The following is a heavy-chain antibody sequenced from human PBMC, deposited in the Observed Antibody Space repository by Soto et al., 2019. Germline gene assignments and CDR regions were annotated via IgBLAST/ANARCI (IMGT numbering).Heavy chain of an antibody. CDR1: GYTFTSYG. V-gene: IGHV1-18*04. Sequence: QAQLVPSGAEVKKPGASVKVSCKASGYTFTSYGINWVRQAPGQGLEWLGWISAYDGNTKYEQSVQGRVSMTTDTSTKTAYMELRSLRSDDTAMYYCARGGYYDSSGSRNYYYYGMNVWGQGTTVSVSS. D-gene: IGHD3-22*01. J-gene: IGHJ6*02. CDR2: ISAYDGNT. CDR3: ARGGYYDSSGSRNYYYYGMNV.